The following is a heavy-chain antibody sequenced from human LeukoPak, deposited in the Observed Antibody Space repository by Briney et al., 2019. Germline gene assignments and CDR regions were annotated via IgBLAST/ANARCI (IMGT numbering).Heavy chain of an antibody. D-gene: IGHD5-18*01. Sequence: AAVKVSCKASGYTVTGDYLHWVRQAPGQGLEWMGWINPNSGVTNYAQKFQGRVTMTRDTSINTAYMELHSLTSDDTAMYYCAKDAYSGFSSSYNMDSWGQGTLVTVPS. CDR3: AKDAYSGFSSSYNMDS. J-gene: IGHJ4*02. V-gene: IGHV1-2*02. CDR2: INPNSGVT. CDR1: GYTVTGDY.